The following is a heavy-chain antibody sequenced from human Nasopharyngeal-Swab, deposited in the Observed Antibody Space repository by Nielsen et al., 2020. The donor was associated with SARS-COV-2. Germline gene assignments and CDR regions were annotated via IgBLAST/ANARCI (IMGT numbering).Heavy chain of an antibody. V-gene: IGHV3-48*02. CDR1: GFSISVYS. Sequence: GESLKISCAASGFSISVYSMNWVRQAPGKGLEWISYITSSGSFIYYADSVRGRFTISRDNAKNSLYLQMNSLRDDDTAVYYCARGAYSSGWYMWGQGTMVTVSS. CDR2: ITSSGSFI. CDR3: ARGAYSSGWYM. J-gene: IGHJ3*02. D-gene: IGHD6-19*01.